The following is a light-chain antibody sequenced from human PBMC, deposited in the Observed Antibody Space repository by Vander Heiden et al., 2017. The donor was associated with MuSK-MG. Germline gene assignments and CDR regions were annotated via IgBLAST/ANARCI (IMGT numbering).Light chain of an antibody. V-gene: IGLV6-57*01. J-gene: IGLJ2*01. Sequence: NFILTQPHSVSESPGKTVTISCTRSSGSIASNYVQWYQQRPGSSPTTVIYEDNQRPSGVPDRFSGSIDSSSNSDSLTISGLKTEDEADYYCQSYDSSNQGVFGGGTKL. CDR2: EDN. CDR3: QSYDSSNQGV. CDR1: SGSIASNY.